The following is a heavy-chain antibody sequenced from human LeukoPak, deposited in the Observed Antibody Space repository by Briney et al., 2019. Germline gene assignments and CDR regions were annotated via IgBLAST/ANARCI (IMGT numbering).Heavy chain of an antibody. CDR1: GDSFSGYY. V-gene: IGHV4-34*01. Sequence: SETLSLTCDVYGDSFSGYYWTWIRQTPEKGLEWIGEIIHNGSRSVNPALESRVTISVDTSKNQFSLKLTSVTAADTSVYYCVRGFCRGDSCYSAEYFQHWGQGTLVTVSS. CDR3: VRGFCRGDSCYSAEYFQH. CDR2: IIHNGSR. J-gene: IGHJ1*01. D-gene: IGHD2-15*01.